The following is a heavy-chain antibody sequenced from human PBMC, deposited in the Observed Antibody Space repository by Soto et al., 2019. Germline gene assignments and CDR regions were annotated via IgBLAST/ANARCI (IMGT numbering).Heavy chain of an antibody. V-gene: IGHV4-30-2*06. J-gene: IGHJ6*02. Sequence: QVQLQESGSRLVKPSQTLSVTCAVSGGSMSSGGHSWSWIRQSPGKGLEWIGCIYATGKTYHNPSLKRRVHISVDTAKNLFPLNVTSVAAAATAVYFCSRAPPGPSPRWDVWGQGTTVTVSS. D-gene: IGHD3-10*01. CDR3: SRAPPGPSPRWDV. CDR2: IYATGKT. CDR1: GGSMSSGGHS.